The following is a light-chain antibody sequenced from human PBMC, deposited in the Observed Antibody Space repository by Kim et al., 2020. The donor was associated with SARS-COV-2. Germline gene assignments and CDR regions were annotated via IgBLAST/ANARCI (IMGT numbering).Light chain of an antibody. CDR3: QQYGNSLT. CDR2: GAS. CDR1: QSVSNSY. V-gene: IGKV3-20*01. Sequence: EIVLTQSPGTLSLSPGDRATLSCRASQSVSNSYLAWYQQKPGQAPRLLIYGASTTSTGIPDRFSGSGSGTDFTLTISRLEPEDFAVYYCQQYGNSLTFGGGTKVDIK. J-gene: IGKJ4*01.